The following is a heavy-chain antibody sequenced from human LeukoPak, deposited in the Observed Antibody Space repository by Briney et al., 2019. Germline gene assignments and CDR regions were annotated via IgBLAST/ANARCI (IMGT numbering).Heavy chain of an antibody. CDR2: IRYDGSNK. D-gene: IGHD3-10*01. CDR3: ARTGGRFGELYRLDY. V-gene: IGHV3-30*02. J-gene: IGHJ4*02. CDR1: RFTFSSYG. Sequence: PGGSLRLSCAASRFTFSSYGMHWVRQAPGKGLEWVAFIRYDGSNKYYADSVKGRFTISRDNSKNTLYLRMNSLRAEDTAVYYCARTGGRFGELYRLDYWGQGTLVTVSS.